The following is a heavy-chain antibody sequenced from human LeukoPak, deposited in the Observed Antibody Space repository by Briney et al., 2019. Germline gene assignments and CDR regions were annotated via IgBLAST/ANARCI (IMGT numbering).Heavy chain of an antibody. D-gene: IGHD3-3*01. V-gene: IGHV3-23*01. J-gene: IGHJ3*02. CDR2: ISDSGGRT. CDR1: RFTFSSYG. CDR3: ARDLGGRPYPITIFGVVEGLDI. Sequence: PGGTLRLSCAASRFTFSSYGMSWVRQAPGKGLEWVSAISDSGGRTYYADSVQGRFTISRDNSKNTLYLQMNRLRAEDTAVYYCARDLGGRPYPITIFGVVEGLDIWGEGTMVTVSS.